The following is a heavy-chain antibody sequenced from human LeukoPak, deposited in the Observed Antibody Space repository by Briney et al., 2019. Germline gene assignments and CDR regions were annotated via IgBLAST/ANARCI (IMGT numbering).Heavy chain of an antibody. D-gene: IGHD6-19*01. Sequence: QPGGSLRLSCAASGFTFNNYAMSWVRQAPGKGLEWVSTISASGFNTYYADSVKGRFTISRDNSKTTLYLQMNSLRAEDTTVYYCAKGIQGAVAGHFDYWGQGTLVTVSS. CDR1: GFTFNNYA. CDR3: AKGIQGAVAGHFDY. J-gene: IGHJ4*02. V-gene: IGHV3-23*01. CDR2: ISASGFNT.